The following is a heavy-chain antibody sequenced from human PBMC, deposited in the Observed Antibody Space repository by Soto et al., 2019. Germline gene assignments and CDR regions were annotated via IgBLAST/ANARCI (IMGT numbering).Heavy chain of an antibody. CDR3: AKARYYDSTGYLYYFDY. CDR2: ITGSGDYT. V-gene: IGHV3-23*01. CDR1: GFTFSNYA. D-gene: IGHD3-22*01. J-gene: IGHJ4*02. Sequence: PGGSLRLSCAASGFTFSNYAMSWVRQAPGEGLEWVSSITGSGDYTYYADSVKGRFTISRDNSKNTLYLQMNSLRAEDTAVYYCAKARYYDSTGYLYYFDYWGQGTLVTVSS.